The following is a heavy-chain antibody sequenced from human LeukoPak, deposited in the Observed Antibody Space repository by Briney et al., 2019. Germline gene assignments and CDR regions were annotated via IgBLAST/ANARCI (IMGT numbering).Heavy chain of an antibody. CDR3: ARLAAADPFDY. Sequence: ASVKVSCKASRYTFTGYHMHWVRQAPGQGLEWMGWINPNSGGTNYAQKFQGRVTMTRDTSISTAYMELSRLRSDDTAVYYCARLAAADPFDYWGQGTLVTVSS. V-gene: IGHV1-2*02. D-gene: IGHD6-13*01. CDR2: INPNSGGT. CDR1: RYTFTGYH. J-gene: IGHJ4*02.